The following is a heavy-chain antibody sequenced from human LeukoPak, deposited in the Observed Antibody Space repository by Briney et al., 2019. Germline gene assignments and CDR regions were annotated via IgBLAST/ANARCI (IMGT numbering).Heavy chain of an antibody. J-gene: IGHJ4*02. CDR3: ARGRPYSGGYHLDY. V-gene: IGHV4-39*01. CDR2: IYYSGST. Sequence: SETLSLTCTVSGGSVSSSGYYWGWIRQPPGKGLEWIGNIYYSGSTYYNPSLKSRVTMSVDTSKNQFFLKLNSVTAADTAVYYCARGRPYSGGYHLDYWGQGTLVTVSP. D-gene: IGHD1-26*01. CDR1: GGSVSSSGYY.